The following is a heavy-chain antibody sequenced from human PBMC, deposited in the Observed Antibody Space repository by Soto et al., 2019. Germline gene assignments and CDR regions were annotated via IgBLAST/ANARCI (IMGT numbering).Heavy chain of an antibody. V-gene: IGHV1-18*01. CDR3: AREPDSFDS. CDR2: ISAYNGNT. J-gene: IGHJ4*02. Sequence: QVQLVQSGAEVKKPGASVKVSCKASGYTFTSYGISWVRQAPGQGLEGMGWISAYNGNTKYAQKLQGRVTMTTDTSPSTAYVALGSLRADDTAVYYCAREPDSFDSWGQGTLVTVSS. CDR1: GYTFTSYG.